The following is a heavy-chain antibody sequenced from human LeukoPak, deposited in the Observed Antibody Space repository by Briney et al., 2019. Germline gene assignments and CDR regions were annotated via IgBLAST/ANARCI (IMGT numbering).Heavy chain of an antibody. Sequence: GGSLRLSCAASGFTFSSYSMNWVRQAPGKGLEWVSSISSSSSYIYYADSVKGRFTISRDNAKNSLYLQMNSLRAEDTAVYYCARVGVLLWFGELYYEPYYFDYWGQGTLVTVSS. CDR3: ARVGVLLWFGELYYEPYYFDY. CDR1: GFTFSSYS. J-gene: IGHJ4*02. D-gene: IGHD3-10*01. V-gene: IGHV3-21*04. CDR2: ISSSSSYI.